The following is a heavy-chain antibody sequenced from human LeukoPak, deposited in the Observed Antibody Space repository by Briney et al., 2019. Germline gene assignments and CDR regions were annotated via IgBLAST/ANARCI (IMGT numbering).Heavy chain of an antibody. V-gene: IGHV3-23*01. CDR1: GFTFSSYA. CDR2: ISGSGGST. J-gene: IGHJ4*02. CDR3: AKRGENRITMIVVVIVPYFDY. D-gene: IGHD3-22*01. Sequence: GGSLRLSCAASGFTFSSYAMSWVRQAPGKGLEWVSAISGSGGSTYYADSVKGRFTISRDNSKNTLYPQMNSLRAEDTAVYYCAKRGENRITMIVVVIVPYFDYWGQGTLVTVSS.